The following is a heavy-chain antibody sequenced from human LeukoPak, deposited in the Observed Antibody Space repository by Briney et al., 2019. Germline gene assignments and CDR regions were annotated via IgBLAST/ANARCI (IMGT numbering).Heavy chain of an antibody. J-gene: IGHJ4*02. CDR1: GGSISSGGYS. D-gene: IGHD6-13*01. Sequence: SQTLSLTCAVSGGSISSGGYSWSWIRQPPGKGLEWIGYIYHSGSTYYNPSLKSRVTISVDRSKNQFSLKLSSVTAADTAVYYCARHPIAAAEGGFDYWGQGTLVTVSS. V-gene: IGHV4-30-2*01. CDR2: IYHSGST. CDR3: ARHPIAAAEGGFDY.